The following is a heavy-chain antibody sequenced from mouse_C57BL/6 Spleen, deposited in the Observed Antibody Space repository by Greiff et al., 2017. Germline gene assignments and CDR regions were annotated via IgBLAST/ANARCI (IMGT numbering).Heavy chain of an antibody. CDR3: ARLDSSGYFYAMDY. D-gene: IGHD3-2*02. CDR2: IHPNSGST. Sequence: QVQLQQSGAELVKPGASVKLSCKASGYTFTSYWMHWVKQRPGQGLEWIGMIHPNSGSTNYNEKFKSKATLTVDKSSSTAYMQLSSLTSEDSAVYYCARLDSSGYFYAMDYWGQGTSVTVSS. CDR1: GYTFTSYW. J-gene: IGHJ4*01. V-gene: IGHV1-64*01.